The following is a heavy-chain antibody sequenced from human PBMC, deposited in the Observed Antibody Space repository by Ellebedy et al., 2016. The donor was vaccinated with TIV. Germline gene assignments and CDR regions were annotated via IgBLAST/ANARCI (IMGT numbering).Heavy chain of an antibody. CDR2: LSGTGNNI. J-gene: IGHJ4*02. V-gene: IGHV3-23*01. CDR3: ARGKVLFDY. CDR1: GFTFSKYA. Sequence: GGSLRLSXAASGFTFSKYAMSWVRQAPGKGLEWVSSLSGTGNNIYYRDSVKGRFTISRDYSNNTLYLQTNNLGADDTAIYYCARGKVLFDYWGQGTVVTVSS.